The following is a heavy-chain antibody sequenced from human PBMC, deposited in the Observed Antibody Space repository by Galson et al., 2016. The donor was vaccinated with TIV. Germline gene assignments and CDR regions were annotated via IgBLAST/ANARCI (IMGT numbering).Heavy chain of an antibody. CDR2: INHSGST. Sequence: SETLSLTCAVSGGSFSGYYWSWIRQPPGKGLEWIGEINHSGSTGYNPSLKSRVTISVDTSKNQFSLNLNSVTAADTAVYYCARGGPTFYDFWSDHYKPYDYWGQGTLATVSS. J-gene: IGHJ4*02. V-gene: IGHV4-34*01. D-gene: IGHD3-3*01. CDR3: ARGGPTFYDFWSDHYKPYDY. CDR1: GGSFSGYY.